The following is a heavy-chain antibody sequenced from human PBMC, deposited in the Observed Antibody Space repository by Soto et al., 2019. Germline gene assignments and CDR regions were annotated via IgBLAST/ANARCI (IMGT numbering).Heavy chain of an antibody. CDR1: GGTFSSYA. J-gene: IGHJ3*02. V-gene: IGHV1-69*12. D-gene: IGHD1-26*01. CDR3: ARDQGATILNAFDI. Sequence: QVQLVQSGAEVKKPGSSVKVSCKASGGTFSSYAISWVRQAPGQGLEWMGGIIPIFATANYAQKFQGRVTITADESTSTAYMELNSLRSEDTAVYYCARDQGATILNAFDIWRQGTMVTVSS. CDR2: IIPIFATA.